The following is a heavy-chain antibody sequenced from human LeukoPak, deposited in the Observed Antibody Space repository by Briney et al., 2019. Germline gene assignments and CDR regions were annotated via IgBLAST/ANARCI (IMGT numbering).Heavy chain of an antibody. CDR1: GFTFSSYS. CDR2: ISSSSSYI. V-gene: IGHV3-21*01. J-gene: IGHJ6*02. Sequence: GGSLRLSCGASGFTFSSYSMNWVRQAPGKGLEWISSISSSSSYIYYADSVKGRFTISRDNAKNSLYLQMNSLTAEDTAVYYCARVPGYSGYFYGMDVWGQGTTVTVSS. D-gene: IGHD5-12*01. CDR3: ARVPGYSGYFYGMDV.